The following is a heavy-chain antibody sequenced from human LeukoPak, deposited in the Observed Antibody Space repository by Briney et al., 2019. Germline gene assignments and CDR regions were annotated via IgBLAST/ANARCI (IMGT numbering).Heavy chain of an antibody. CDR1: GFTFSNAW. Sequence: PGGSLRLSCAASGFTFSNAWMSWVRQAPGKGLEWVGRIKSKTDGGTTDYAAPVKGRFTISRDDSKNTLYLQMNSLKTEDTAVYYCTTDRYWVGATPPWGQGTLVTVSS. D-gene: IGHD1-26*01. CDR3: TTDRYWVGATPP. J-gene: IGHJ5*02. CDR2: IKSKTDGGTT. V-gene: IGHV3-15*01.